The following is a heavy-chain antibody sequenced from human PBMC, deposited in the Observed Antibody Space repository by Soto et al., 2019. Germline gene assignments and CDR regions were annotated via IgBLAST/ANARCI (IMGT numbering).Heavy chain of an antibody. CDR2: IVVGSGNT. D-gene: IGHD3-10*01. V-gene: IGHV1-58*01. CDR1: GFTFTSSA. CDR3: EEGLWFGEGYDYYGMDV. Sequence: GASVKVSCKASGFTFTSSAVQWVRQARGQRLEWIGWIVVGSGNTNYAQKFQERVTITRDMSTSTAYMELSSLRSEDTAVYYCEEGLWFGEGYDYYGMDVWGQGTTVNVSS. J-gene: IGHJ6*02.